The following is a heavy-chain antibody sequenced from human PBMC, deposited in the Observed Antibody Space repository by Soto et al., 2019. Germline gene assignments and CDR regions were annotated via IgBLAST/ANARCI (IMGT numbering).Heavy chain of an antibody. CDR3: ARGRGYSYGLDP. Sequence: QVQLQESGPGLVKPSQTLSLTCTVSGDSISSNTNYWSWIRQPPGEGLEWIGFISYSGTTSYSPSLKSRVAISLDTSKNQFSLSLSSLTATDTAVYYCARGRGYSYGLDPWGQGTLVTVSS. CDR1: GDSISSNTNY. D-gene: IGHD5-18*01. V-gene: IGHV4-30-4*01. J-gene: IGHJ5*02. CDR2: ISYSGTT.